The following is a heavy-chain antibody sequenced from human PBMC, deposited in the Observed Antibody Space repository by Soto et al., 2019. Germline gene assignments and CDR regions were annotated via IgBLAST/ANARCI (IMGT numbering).Heavy chain of an antibody. CDR2: IRTKTNNYAT. D-gene: IGHD6-19*01. V-gene: IGHV3-73*02. CDR1: GFTFSGSG. Sequence: EVQLVESGGGLVQPGGSLKLSCAASGFTFSGSGIHWVRQASGKGLEWVGRIRTKTNNYATAYAASVKGRFNISRDYSKSMAYLQMNSMKTEDSAVYYCTAMAGIDYWGQGTLVTVSS. CDR3: TAMAGIDY. J-gene: IGHJ4*02.